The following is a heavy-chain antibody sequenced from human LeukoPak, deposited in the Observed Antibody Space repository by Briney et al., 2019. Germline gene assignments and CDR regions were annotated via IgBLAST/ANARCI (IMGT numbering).Heavy chain of an antibody. CDR2: VNHSGYT. D-gene: IGHD4-17*01. Sequence: SETLCLTCGVSGTSFSSYYLSCIRQTPGKVLGWIGEVNHSGYTNMDPSLKSRVTIAGATSKNQSSLGMSPVTAAATAVYFCARMTTGHDYWGQGTLVTVSS. J-gene: IGHJ4*02. CDR3: ARMTTGHDY. V-gene: IGHV4-34*01. CDR1: GTSFSSYY.